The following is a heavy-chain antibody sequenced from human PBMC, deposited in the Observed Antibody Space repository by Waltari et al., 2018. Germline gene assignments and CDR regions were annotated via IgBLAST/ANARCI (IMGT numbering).Heavy chain of an antibody. Sequence: QVQLQQWGAGLLKPSETLSLTCAVYGGSFSGYYWSWIRQPPGKGLEWIGEINHSGRTNYNPSLKSRVTISVDTSKNQFSLKLSSVTAADTAVYYCASIWFGELPTGRYYYMDVWGKGTTVTVSS. CDR2: INHSGRT. J-gene: IGHJ6*03. D-gene: IGHD3-10*01. CDR1: GGSFSGYY. V-gene: IGHV4-34*01. CDR3: ASIWFGELPTGRYYYMDV.